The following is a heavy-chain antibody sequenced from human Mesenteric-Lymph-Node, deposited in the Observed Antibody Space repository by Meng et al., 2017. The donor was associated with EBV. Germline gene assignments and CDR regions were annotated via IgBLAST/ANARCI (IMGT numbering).Heavy chain of an antibody. CDR2: INHSGST. J-gene: IGHJ4*02. D-gene: IGHD3-16*01. V-gene: IGHV4-34*01. CDR1: RGSFSGFY. CDR3: ARGNFGRAGQLRLGQQEIDY. Sequence: PLQQWGAGRFKPSGTLAPPCAVYRGSFSGFYWSWIRQPPGKGLEWIGEINHSGSTNYNPSLKSRVTISVDTSKNQFSLKLSSVTAADTAVYYCARGNFGRAGQLRLGQQEIDYWGQGTLVTVSS.